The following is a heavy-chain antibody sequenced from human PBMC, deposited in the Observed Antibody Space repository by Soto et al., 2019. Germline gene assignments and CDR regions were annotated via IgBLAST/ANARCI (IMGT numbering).Heavy chain of an antibody. Sequence: ASVKVSCKASGYTFTSYAMHWVRQAPGQRLEWMGWINAGNGNTKYSQKFQGRVTITRDTSASTAYMELSSLRSEDTAVYYCARVRGYSGEAGRTRTPMDVWGQGTTVTVSS. CDR2: INAGNGNT. CDR1: GYTFTSYA. V-gene: IGHV1-3*01. D-gene: IGHD5-12*01. J-gene: IGHJ6*02. CDR3: ARVRGYSGEAGRTRTPMDV.